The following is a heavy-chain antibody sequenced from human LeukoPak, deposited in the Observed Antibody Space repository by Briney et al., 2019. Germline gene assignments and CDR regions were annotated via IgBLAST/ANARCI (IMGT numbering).Heavy chain of an antibody. J-gene: IGHJ4*02. CDR1: GGSFSGYY. CDR3: ARGGMATITLDPFGY. V-gene: IGHV4-34*01. Sequence: PSETLSLTCAVYGGSFSGYYWSWIRQPPGKGLEWIGEINHSGSTNYNPSLKSRVTISVDTSKNQFSLKLSSVTAADTAVYYCARGGMATITLDPFGYWGQGTLVTVSS. D-gene: IGHD5-24*01. CDR2: INHSGST.